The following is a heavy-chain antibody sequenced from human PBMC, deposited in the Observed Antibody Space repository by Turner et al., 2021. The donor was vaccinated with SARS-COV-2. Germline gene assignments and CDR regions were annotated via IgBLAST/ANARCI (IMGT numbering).Heavy chain of an antibody. CDR1: GFTFSRYG. Sequence: QVQLVESGGGVVQPGRSLRLSCAASGFTFSRYGMHWVPQAPGKGLEWVALISYDGSDKYYADSVKGRFTISRDNSKNTLYLQMNSLRAEDTAVYYCAKGGWYYDSSAADYWGQGTLVTVSS. CDR2: ISYDGSDK. J-gene: IGHJ4*02. V-gene: IGHV3-30*18. D-gene: IGHD3-22*01. CDR3: AKGGWYYDSSAADY.